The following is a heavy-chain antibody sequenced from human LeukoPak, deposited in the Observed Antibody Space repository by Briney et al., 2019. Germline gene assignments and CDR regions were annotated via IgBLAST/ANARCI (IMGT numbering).Heavy chain of an antibody. CDR1: GGTFSSYA. J-gene: IGHJ3*02. Sequence: SVKVSCKASGGTFSSYAISWVRQAPGQGLEWMGGIIPIFGTANYAQKFQGRGTITTDESTSTAYMELSSLRSEDTAVYYCAREGSSSWYTRGAFDIWGQGTMVTVSS. CDR2: IIPIFGTA. CDR3: AREGSSSWYTRGAFDI. D-gene: IGHD6-13*01. V-gene: IGHV1-69*05.